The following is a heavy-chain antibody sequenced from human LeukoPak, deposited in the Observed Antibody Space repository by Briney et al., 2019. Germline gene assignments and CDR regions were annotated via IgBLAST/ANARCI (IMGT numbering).Heavy chain of an antibody. Sequence: AAVKVSCKASGYTFTGYYMHWLRQAPGQGLEWMGWINPNSGGTKYAQKFQGRVTMTRDTSISTAYMELSRLRSDDTAVYYCAKEQMATAFDPWGQGTLVTVPS. V-gene: IGHV1-2*02. J-gene: IGHJ5*02. CDR2: INPNSGGT. CDR1: GYTFTGYY. CDR3: AKEQMATAFDP. D-gene: IGHD5-24*01.